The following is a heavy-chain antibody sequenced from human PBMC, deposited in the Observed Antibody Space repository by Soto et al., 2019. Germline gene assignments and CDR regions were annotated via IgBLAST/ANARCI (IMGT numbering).Heavy chain of an antibody. J-gene: IGHJ4*02. CDR3: ANVLRLDY. CDR2: ISYDGSNK. V-gene: IGHV3-30*18. Sequence: PGGSLRLSCAASGFTFSSYGMHWVRQAPGKGLEWVAVISYDGSNKYYADSVKGRFTISRDNSKNTLYLQMNSLRAEDTAVYYCANVLRLDYWGQGTLVTRLL. D-gene: IGHD2-8*01. CDR1: GFTFSSYG.